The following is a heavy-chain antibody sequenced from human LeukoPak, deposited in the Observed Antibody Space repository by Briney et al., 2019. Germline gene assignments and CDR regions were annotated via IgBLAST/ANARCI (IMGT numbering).Heavy chain of an antibody. CDR2: ISGSGGTT. Sequence: PGGSLSLSCATSGFTFSNYAVSWVRQAPGKGLEWVSSISGSGGTTYYADSVKGRFTISRDNSKNTLFLQINSLRAEDTAVYYYAKHPYRASTGLVDYWGQGTLVTVSS. V-gene: IGHV3-23*01. D-gene: IGHD5-12*01. CDR3: AKHPYRASTGLVDY. J-gene: IGHJ4*02. CDR1: GFTFSNYA.